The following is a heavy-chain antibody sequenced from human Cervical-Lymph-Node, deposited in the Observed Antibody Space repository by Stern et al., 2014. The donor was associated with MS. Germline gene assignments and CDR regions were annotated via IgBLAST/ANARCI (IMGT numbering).Heavy chain of an antibody. V-gene: IGHV1-69*01. CDR3: ARDRDSTVTTFGGLDV. J-gene: IGHJ6*02. CDR1: GGTFSSYP. D-gene: IGHD4-11*01. Sequence: VQLVESGAEVKKPGSSVKVSCKASGGTFSSYPISWVRQAPGQGLEWMGGIIPIFGTATFAQKFQVRLTITADESTSTAYMELGSLRSEDTAVYYCARDRDSTVTTFGGLDVWGQGTPVTVSS. CDR2: IIPIFGTA.